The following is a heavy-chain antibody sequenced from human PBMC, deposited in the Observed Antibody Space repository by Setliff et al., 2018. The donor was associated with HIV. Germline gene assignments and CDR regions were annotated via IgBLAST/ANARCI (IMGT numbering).Heavy chain of an antibody. V-gene: IGHV1-69-2*01. J-gene: IGHJ6*03. CDR3: ASERSRGNYYYSMDV. Sequence: ASVKVSCKMSGYTFTNHYIHWIQQAPGKGLEWVGLIDPQNPTTIYAAKFQGRVTITADTSTDTAYMELSSLRSEDTAIYYCASERSRGNYYYSMDVWGKGTTVTVSS. CDR2: IDPQNPTT. CDR1: GYTFTNHY.